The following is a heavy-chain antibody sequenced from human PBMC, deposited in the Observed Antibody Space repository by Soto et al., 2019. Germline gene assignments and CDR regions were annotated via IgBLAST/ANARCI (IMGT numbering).Heavy chain of an antibody. D-gene: IGHD3-10*01. V-gene: IGHV3-33*01. Sequence: QVQLVESGGGVVQPGRSLRLSCAASGFTFSSYGMHWVRQAPGKGLEWVAVIWYDGSNKYYADSVKGRFTISRDNSKNTLYLQMNSLRAEDTAVYYCARSGVTMVRGRAHGWFVPWGQGTLVTVSS. CDR1: GFTFSSYG. J-gene: IGHJ5*02. CDR3: ARSGVTMVRGRAHGWFVP. CDR2: IWYDGSNK.